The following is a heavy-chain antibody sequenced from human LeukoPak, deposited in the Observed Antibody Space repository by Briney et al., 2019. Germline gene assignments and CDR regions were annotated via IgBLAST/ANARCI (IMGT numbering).Heavy chain of an antibody. CDR1: GGSFSGYY. Sequence: SETLSLTCAVYGGSFSGYYWSWIRQPPGKGLEWIGEINHSGSTNYNPSLKSRVTISVDTSKNQFSLKLSSVTAADTAVYYCARASSPKIYGMDVWGQGTTVTVSS. CDR2: INHSGST. CDR3: ARASSPKIYGMDV. J-gene: IGHJ6*02. V-gene: IGHV4-34*01.